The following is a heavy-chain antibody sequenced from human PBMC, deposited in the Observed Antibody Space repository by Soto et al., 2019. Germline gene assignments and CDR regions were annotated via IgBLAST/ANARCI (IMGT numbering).Heavy chain of an antibody. CDR2: ISSSSSTK. Sequence: EVQVVECGGGLVQPGVSLRLACAASGFTLSSYSMNWVRQAPGKGLEWVSYISSSSSTKFYADSVKGRFTISRDNARNSLYLQMNSLRAEDTAVYYCARDIDGGGQGTLVSVSS. CDR3: ARDIDG. V-gene: IGHV3-48*01. CDR1: GFTLSSYS. J-gene: IGHJ4*02. D-gene: IGHD2-15*01.